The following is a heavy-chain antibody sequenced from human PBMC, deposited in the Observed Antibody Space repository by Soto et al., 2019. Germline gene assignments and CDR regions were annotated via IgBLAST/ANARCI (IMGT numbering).Heavy chain of an antibody. J-gene: IGHJ6*02. D-gene: IGHD3-9*01. Sequence: SVKVSCKASGGTFSSYAISWVRQAPGQGLEWMGGIIPIFGTANYAQKFQGRVTITADKSTSTAYMELGSLRSEDTAVYYCARDGGYDILTGLVGYYGMDVWGQGTTVTVSS. CDR3: ARDGGYDILTGLVGYYGMDV. V-gene: IGHV1-69*06. CDR2: IIPIFGTA. CDR1: GGTFSSYA.